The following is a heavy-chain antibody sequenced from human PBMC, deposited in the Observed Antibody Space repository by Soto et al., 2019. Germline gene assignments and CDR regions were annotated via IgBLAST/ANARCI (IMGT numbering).Heavy chain of an antibody. CDR3: ARVRYCSGGSCAADYYYMDV. CDR1: SGSISSSNW. J-gene: IGHJ6*03. V-gene: IGHV4-4*02. CDR2: TYHSGST. D-gene: IGHD2-15*01. Sequence: SETLSLTCAVSSGSISSSNWWRWVRQPPGKGLERIGETYHSGSTNYNPPPKSRVTISVDKSKNQFSLKLSSVTAADTAVYYCARVRYCSGGSCAADYYYMDVWGNGTTVTVSS.